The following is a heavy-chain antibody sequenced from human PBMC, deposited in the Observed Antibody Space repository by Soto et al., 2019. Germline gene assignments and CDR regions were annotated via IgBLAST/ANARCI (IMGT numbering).Heavy chain of an antibody. J-gene: IGHJ5*02. D-gene: IGHD6-19*01. CDR2: IYYSGST. V-gene: IGHV4-31*03. CDR3: ARDRQGIAVAQFDP. Sequence: PSETLSLTCTVSGGSISSGGYYWSWIRQHPGKGLEWIGYIYYSGSTYYNPSLKSRVTISVDTSKNQFSLKLSSVTAADTAVYYCARDRQGIAVAQFDPWGQGTLVTVSS. CDR1: GGSISSGGYY.